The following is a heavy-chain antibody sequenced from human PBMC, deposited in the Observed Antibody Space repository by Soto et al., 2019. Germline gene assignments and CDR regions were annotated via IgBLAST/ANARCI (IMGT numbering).Heavy chain of an antibody. CDR3: ATDLSRXPPRYSGSYYGIDY. Sequence: ASVKVSCKVSGYTLTELSMHWVRQAPGKGLEWMGGFDPEDGETIYAQKFQGRVTMTEDTSTDTAYVELSSLRSEDTAVYYCATDLSRXPPRYSGSYYGIDYWGQGTLVTVSS. J-gene: IGHJ4*02. CDR2: FDPEDGET. V-gene: IGHV1-24*01. D-gene: IGHD1-26*01. CDR1: GYTLTELS.